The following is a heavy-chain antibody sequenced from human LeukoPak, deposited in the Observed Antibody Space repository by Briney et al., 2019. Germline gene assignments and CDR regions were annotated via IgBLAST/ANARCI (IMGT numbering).Heavy chain of an antibody. Sequence: GGSLRLSCAASGFTFSSYGMHWVRQAPGKGLEWVAFIRYDGSNKYYADSVKGRFTISRDNSKNTLYLQMNSLRAEDTALYYCARASPTMVRGVIRYYFDYWGQGTLVTVSS. CDR2: IRYDGSNK. D-gene: IGHD3-10*01. J-gene: IGHJ4*02. CDR3: ARASPTMVRGVIRYYFDY. CDR1: GFTFSSYG. V-gene: IGHV3-30*02.